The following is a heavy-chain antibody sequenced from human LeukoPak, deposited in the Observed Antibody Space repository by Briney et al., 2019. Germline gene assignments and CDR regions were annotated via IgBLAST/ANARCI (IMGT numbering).Heavy chain of an antibody. V-gene: IGHV3-48*01. J-gene: IGHJ4*02. CDR3: VRGYDFWSGYYDS. CDR2: ISSSSNTM. Sequence: GGSLRLSCTSTGFTFSDYDMNWVREAPGKELEWVSHISSSSNTMYYADSVKGRFTISRDNAKNSLDLQMNSLRAEDTAVYYCVRGYDFWSGYYDSWGQGTLVTVSS. D-gene: IGHD3-3*01. CDR1: GFTFSDYD.